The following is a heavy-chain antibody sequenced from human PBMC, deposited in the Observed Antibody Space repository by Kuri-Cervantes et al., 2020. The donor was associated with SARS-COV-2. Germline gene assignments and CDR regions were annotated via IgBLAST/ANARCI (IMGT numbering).Heavy chain of an antibody. CDR2: INWNSGSK. Sequence: GESLKISCAASGFIFDDYAMSWVRQVPGKGLEWVAGINWNSGSKGYADSVKGRFTISRDNARSSLYLQLDSLKAEDTALYYCATSMVTFGGFIIQYYFNYWGQGTLVTVSS. D-gene: IGHD3-16*02. CDR1: GFIFDDYA. CDR3: ATSMVTFGGFIIQYYFNY. J-gene: IGHJ4*02. V-gene: IGHV3-20*04.